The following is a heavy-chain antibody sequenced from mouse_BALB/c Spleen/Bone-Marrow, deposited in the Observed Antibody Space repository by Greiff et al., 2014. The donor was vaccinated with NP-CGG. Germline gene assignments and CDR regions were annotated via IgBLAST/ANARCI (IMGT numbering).Heavy chain of an antibody. CDR2: INPSTGYT. D-gene: IGHD4-1*01. CDR3: ARSRTGTYFDY. Sequence: LQESGAELAKPGASVKMSCKASGYTFTSYWMHWVKQRPGQGLEWIGYINPSTGYTEYNQKFKDKATLTADKSSSTAYMQLSSLTSEDSAVYYCARSRTGTYFDYWGQGTPLTVSS. V-gene: IGHV1-7*01. CDR1: GYTFTSYW. J-gene: IGHJ2*01.